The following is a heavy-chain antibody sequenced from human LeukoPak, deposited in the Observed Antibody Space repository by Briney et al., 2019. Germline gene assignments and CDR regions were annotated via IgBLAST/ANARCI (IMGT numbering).Heavy chain of an antibody. CDR2: IYSGGRT. D-gene: IGHD3-10*01. J-gene: IGHJ6*03. Sequence: GGSLRLSCAASGFTVSSNYMSWVGQDPGKGLEWVSVIYSGGRTYYADSVKGRFTISRDNSKDTLYLQMNNLRAEDTAVYYCASGSGSYRTPYYYMDVWGKGTTVTVSS. CDR3: ASGSGSYRTPYYYMDV. V-gene: IGHV3-53*01. CDR1: GFTVSSNY.